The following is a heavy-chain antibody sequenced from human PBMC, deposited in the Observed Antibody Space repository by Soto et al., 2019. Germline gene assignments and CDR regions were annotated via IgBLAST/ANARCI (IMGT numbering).Heavy chain of an antibody. CDR2: IYYSGST. D-gene: IGHD5-18*01. J-gene: IGHJ6*02. CDR3: ARLGYSYGYDYYYGMEV. Sequence: SETLSLTCAVYGGSFSGYYWSWIRQHPGKGLEWIGYIYYSGSTYYNPSLKSRVTISVDTSKNQFSLKLSSVTAADTAVYYCARLGYSYGYDYYYGMEVWGQGTTVTVSS. CDR1: GGSFSGYY. V-gene: IGHV4-31*11.